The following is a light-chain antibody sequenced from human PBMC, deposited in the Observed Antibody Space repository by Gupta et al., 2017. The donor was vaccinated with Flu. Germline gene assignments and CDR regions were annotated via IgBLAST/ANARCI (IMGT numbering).Light chain of an antibody. J-gene: IGLJ3*02. CDR2: DER. CDR3: QVWDSSRDLPCV. Sequence: SSVLTQPPSVSVAPGQTARITCGGDNIESKSVHWYRQRPGQAPVLVVYDERDRPSGIPDRFSGSQSGNTATLNISRVEAGDEADYHCQVWDSSRDLPCVFGGGTKVTVL. V-gene: IGLV3-21*02. CDR1: NIESKS.